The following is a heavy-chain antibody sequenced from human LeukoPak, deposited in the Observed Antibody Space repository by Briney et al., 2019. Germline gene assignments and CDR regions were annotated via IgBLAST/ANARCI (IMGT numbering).Heavy chain of an antibody. D-gene: IGHD3-16*01. Sequence: SQTLSLTCTVSGGSISSGGYYWSWIRQHPGKGLEWIGYIYYSGSTYYNPSLKSRVTISVDTSKTQFSLKLSSVTAADTAVYYCARGGGGNFDYWGQGTLVTVSS. CDR1: GGSISSGGYY. J-gene: IGHJ4*02. V-gene: IGHV4-31*03. CDR3: ARGGGGNFDY. CDR2: IYYSGST.